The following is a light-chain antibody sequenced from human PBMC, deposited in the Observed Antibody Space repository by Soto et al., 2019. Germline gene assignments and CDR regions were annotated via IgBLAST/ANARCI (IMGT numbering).Light chain of an antibody. J-gene: IGKJ3*01. CDR3: QQRSNWPIT. V-gene: IGKV3-11*01. CDR1: QSVSSY. CDR2: DAS. Sequence: EIVLTQSPATLSLSPGERATLSCRASQSVSSYLAWYQQKPGQAPRLLIYDASNRATAIPARFSGSGSGTDFTLTSSSREHEDFAVYYCQQRSNWPITFGPGTKVEIK.